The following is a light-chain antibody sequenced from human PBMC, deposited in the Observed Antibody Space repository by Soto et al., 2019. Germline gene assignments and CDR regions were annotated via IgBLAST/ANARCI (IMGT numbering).Light chain of an antibody. J-gene: IGKJ1*01. V-gene: IGKV3-11*01. Sequence: ELVLTQSPATLSLSPGERATLSCRASQSVSYSLAWYQQKPGQAPRLLIYDASNRATGIPARFSGSGSGTDFTLTISSLDPEDFAVYYCQQHNNWEWTFGQGTKVEIK. CDR2: DAS. CDR3: QQHNNWEWT. CDR1: QSVSYS.